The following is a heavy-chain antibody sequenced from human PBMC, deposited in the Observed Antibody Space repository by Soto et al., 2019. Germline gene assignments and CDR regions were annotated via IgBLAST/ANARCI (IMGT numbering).Heavy chain of an antibody. CDR3: AKGGSGYYYVHIDY. Sequence: GSLRLSCAASGFTFSRYVMSWVRQAPGKGLKWVSSTSDSGGSTDYADSVKGRFTISRDNSKNTLYLQMNSLRAEDTAVYYCAKGGSGYYYVHIDYWGQGTLVTVSS. J-gene: IGHJ4*02. CDR2: TSDSGGST. V-gene: IGHV3-23*01. D-gene: IGHD3-22*01. CDR1: GFTFSRYV.